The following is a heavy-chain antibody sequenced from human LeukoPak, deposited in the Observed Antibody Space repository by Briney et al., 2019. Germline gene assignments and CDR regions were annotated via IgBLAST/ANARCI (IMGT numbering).Heavy chain of an antibody. CDR2: ISGSGGGT. D-gene: IGHD6-19*01. J-gene: IGHJ4*02. V-gene: IGHV3-23*01. CDR3: AKGWESSGWYGAKLDY. Sequence: GGSLRLSCAASGFTFSSYEMNWVRQAPGKGLEWVSGISGSGGGTYYADSVKGRFTISRDNSKNTVYLQMNSLRVEDTAVYYCAKGWESSGWYGAKLDYWGQGTLVTVSS. CDR1: GFTFSSYE.